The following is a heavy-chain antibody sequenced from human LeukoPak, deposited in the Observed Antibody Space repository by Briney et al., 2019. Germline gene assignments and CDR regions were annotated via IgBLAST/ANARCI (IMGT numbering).Heavy chain of an antibody. CDR1: GYRFTSYW. V-gene: IGHV5-51*01. J-gene: IGHJ4*02. CDR3: ARKASSGTVAGTVFYFDF. CDR2: IYPDDSDV. Sequence: GESLKISCKGPGYRFTSYWIAWVRQKPGKGLEWKGVIYPDDSDVRYSPSFQGQVTFSADKSIDTAYLQWSSLRASDTAIYYCARKASSGTVAGTVFYFDFWGQGTLVTVSS. D-gene: IGHD6-19*01.